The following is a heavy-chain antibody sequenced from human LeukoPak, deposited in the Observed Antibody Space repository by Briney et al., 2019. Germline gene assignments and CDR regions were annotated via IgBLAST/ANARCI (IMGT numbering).Heavy chain of an antibody. D-gene: IGHD6-19*01. CDR2: ISSSSSYI. CDR1: RFTFSSYS. J-gene: IGHJ6*02. V-gene: IGHV3-21*01. Sequence: GGSLRLSCAASRFTFSSYSMNWVRQAPGKGLEWVSSISSSSSYIYYADSVKGRFTISRDNAKNSLYLQMNSLRAEDTAVYYCARDLAVAGNYGMDVWGQGTTVTVSS. CDR3: ARDLAVAGNYGMDV.